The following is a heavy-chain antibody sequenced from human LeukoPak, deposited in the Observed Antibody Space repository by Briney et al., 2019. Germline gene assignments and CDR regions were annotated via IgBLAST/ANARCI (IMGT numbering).Heavy chain of an antibody. Sequence: SETLSLTCTVSGGSISSYYWSWIRQPPGKGLEWIGYIYTSGSTNYNPSLKSRVTISVDTSKNQFSLKLSSVTAADTAVYYCARQRRMDCSSTSRYVVGGFDYWGQGTLVTVSS. CDR3: ARQRRMDCSSTSRYVVGGFDY. J-gene: IGHJ4*02. V-gene: IGHV4-4*09. D-gene: IGHD2-2*01. CDR1: GGSISSYY. CDR2: IYTSGST.